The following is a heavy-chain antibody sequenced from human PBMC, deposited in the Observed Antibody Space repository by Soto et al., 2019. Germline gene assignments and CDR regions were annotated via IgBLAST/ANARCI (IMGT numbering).Heavy chain of an antibody. CDR1: GGSISSSSYY. V-gene: IGHV4-39*01. J-gene: IGHJ4*02. Sequence: QLQLQESGPGLVKSSATLSLTCTVSGGSISSSSYYWGWIRQPPGKGLEWIGSIYYSGSTYYNSSLKRRVTISADTAKNQFSLKVSSVTAADTAVYYCARHDRDYGDQIGYWGQGTLVTVSS. CDR3: ARHDRDYGDQIGY. CDR2: IYYSGST. D-gene: IGHD4-17*01.